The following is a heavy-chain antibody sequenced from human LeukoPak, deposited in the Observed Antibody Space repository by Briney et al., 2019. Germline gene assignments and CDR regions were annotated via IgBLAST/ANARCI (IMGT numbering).Heavy chain of an antibody. V-gene: IGHV4-39*01. J-gene: IGHJ4*02. CDR1: VGSISSYY. D-gene: IGHD3-22*01. CDR3: ARRGHYYDTSGYYYFDY. CDR2: IYYRGST. Sequence: SETLSLTCTVSVGSISSYYWGWIRQPPGKGLEWIGSIYYRGSTNDNPSLKSRVTISVDTSKNQFSLKLTSVTAADTAVYYCARRGHYYDTSGYYYFDYWGQGTLVTVSS.